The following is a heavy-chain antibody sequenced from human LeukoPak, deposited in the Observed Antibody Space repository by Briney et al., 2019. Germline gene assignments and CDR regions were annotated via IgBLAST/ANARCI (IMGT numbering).Heavy chain of an antibody. V-gene: IGHV1-69*05. CDR3: AKGAGEYYFDY. J-gene: IGHJ4*02. CDR1: GGTFSSYA. CDR2: IIPIFGTA. D-gene: IGHD7-27*01. Sequence: ASVKVSCKASGGTFSSYAISWVRQAPGQGLEWMGGIIPIFGTANYAQKFQGRVTITTDESTSTAYMELSSLRSEDTAVYYCAKGAGEYYFDYWGQGTLVTVSS.